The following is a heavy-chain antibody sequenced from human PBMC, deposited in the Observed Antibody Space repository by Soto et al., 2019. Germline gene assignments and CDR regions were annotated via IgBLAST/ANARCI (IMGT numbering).Heavy chain of an antibody. Sequence: QVQLVQSGAEVKKPGASVNVSCKASGYTFTSYGISWVRQAPGQGLEWMGWISAYNGNTNYAQKLQGRVTMTTDTSTSTAYMELRSLRSDDTAVYYCARDPYDFWSGYYTKHDAFDIWGQGTMVTVSS. D-gene: IGHD3-3*01. CDR2: ISAYNGNT. V-gene: IGHV1-18*01. CDR3: ARDPYDFWSGYYTKHDAFDI. J-gene: IGHJ3*02. CDR1: GYTFTSYG.